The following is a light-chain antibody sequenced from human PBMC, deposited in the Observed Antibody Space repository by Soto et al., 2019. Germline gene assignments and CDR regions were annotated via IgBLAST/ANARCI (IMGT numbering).Light chain of an antibody. Sequence: DIQMTQSPSTLSASVGDRVTITCRASQSISSWLAWYQQKPGKAPKLLIYKASSLESGVPSRFSGSGSGTEFTLTISXLXXDDFATYYCQQYNSXXFTFGPGTKVDIK. J-gene: IGKJ3*01. CDR2: KAS. CDR1: QSISSW. V-gene: IGKV1-5*03. CDR3: QQYNSXXFT.